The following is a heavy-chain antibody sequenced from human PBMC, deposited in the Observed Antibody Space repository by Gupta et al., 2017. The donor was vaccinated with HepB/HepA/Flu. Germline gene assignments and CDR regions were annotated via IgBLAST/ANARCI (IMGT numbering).Heavy chain of an antibody. J-gene: IGHJ4*02. V-gene: IGHV3-74*01. D-gene: IGHD3-10*01. CDR3: VRDFGGPVDS. Sequence: EVHVVESGGGLGQPGGSLRLSCAASGFTFSSYWMHWVRQARGKGLVWVSRINEHGNVISDGKAVRGRFTISRDSAKNTLYLQMNSLRTEDTAVYYCVRDFGGPVDSWGQGTLVTVSS. CDR2: INEHGNVI. CDR1: GFTFSSYW.